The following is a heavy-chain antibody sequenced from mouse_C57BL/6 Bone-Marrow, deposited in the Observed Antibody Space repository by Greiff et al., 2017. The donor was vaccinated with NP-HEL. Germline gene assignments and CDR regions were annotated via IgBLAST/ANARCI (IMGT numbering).Heavy chain of an antibody. V-gene: IGHV14-4*01. CDR2: IDPESGDT. J-gene: IGHJ3*01. CDR1: GFNIKDYY. D-gene: IGHD2-3*01. Sequence: VQLKQSGAELVRPGASVKLSCTASGFNIKDYYMHWVKQRPEPGLEWIGWIDPESGDTEYASKFQGKATITADTSSNTAYLQLSSLTSEDTAVYYCTTQGYSSYWGQGTLVTVSA. CDR3: TTQGYSSY.